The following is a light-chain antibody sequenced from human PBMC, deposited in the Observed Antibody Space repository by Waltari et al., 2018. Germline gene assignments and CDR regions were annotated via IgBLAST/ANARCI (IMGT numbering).Light chain of an antibody. CDR3: QQYGSSPGVT. CDR1: QSVSSSY. CDR2: GAS. Sequence: EIVLTQSPGTLSLSPGERAPLSCRASQSVSSSYLAWYQQKPGQAPRLPIYGASSRATGIPDRFSGSGSGTDFTLTISRLEPEDFAVYYCQQYGSSPGVTFGPGTKVDIK. V-gene: IGKV3-20*01. J-gene: IGKJ3*01.